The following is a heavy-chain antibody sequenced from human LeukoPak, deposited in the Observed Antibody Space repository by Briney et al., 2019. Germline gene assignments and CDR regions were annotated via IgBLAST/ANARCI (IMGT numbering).Heavy chain of an antibody. D-gene: IGHD5-12*01. Sequence: ASVKVSCKASGYTFTGHYMHWVRQAPGQGLGWMGWINPDSGGTNYAQKFLGRVTMTRDTSISTAYMELTRLRSDDTAVYYCARAYSGYDCDYWGQGTLVTVSS. CDR3: ARAYSGYDCDY. J-gene: IGHJ4*02. V-gene: IGHV1-2*02. CDR2: INPDSGGT. CDR1: GYTFTGHY.